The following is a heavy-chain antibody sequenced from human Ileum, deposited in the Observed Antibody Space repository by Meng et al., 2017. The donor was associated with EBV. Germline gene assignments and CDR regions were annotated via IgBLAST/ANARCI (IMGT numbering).Heavy chain of an antibody. CDR2: CSGGT. J-gene: IGHJ4*02. CDR3: AIYAVGGSGQGY. Sequence: VQRRGAGPGLVKPSQTLSRTCAVSGVSISSGVYHWSWIRQPPGKGLEWIGCSGGTYYNPSLKSRLTISVDTSKNQFSLKLDSATAADTAVYYCAIYAVGGSGQGYWGQGTLVTVSS. D-gene: IGHD1-26*01. CDR1: GVSISSGVYH. V-gene: IGHV4-30-4*01.